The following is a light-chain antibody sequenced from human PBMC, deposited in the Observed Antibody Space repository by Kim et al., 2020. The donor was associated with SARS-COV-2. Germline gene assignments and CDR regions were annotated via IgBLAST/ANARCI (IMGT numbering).Light chain of an antibody. CDR1: QSVSSSF. CDR2: ATS. CDR3: QQYAGSPWT. J-gene: IGKJ1*01. V-gene: IGKV3-20*01. Sequence: PGERATLTCRASQSVSSSFLAWYQHKPGQAPRLLVYATSSRATGIPDRFSGSGSGTDFTLTIGRLEPEDFAVYYCQQYAGSPWTFGQGTKVDIK.